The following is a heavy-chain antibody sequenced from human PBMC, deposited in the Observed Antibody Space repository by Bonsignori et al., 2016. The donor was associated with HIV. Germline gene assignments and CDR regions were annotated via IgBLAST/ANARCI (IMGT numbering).Heavy chain of an antibody. CDR1: GGTFSSYA. CDR2: IIPILGIT. Sequence: SVKVSCKASGGTFSSYAINWVRQAPGQGLEWMGGIIPILGITNYAQKFQGRVTIIADESTSTAYMELSSLTSEDAAVYFCARSDDFWTRGYFDYWGQGTLVTVSS. V-gene: IGHV1-69*10. CDR3: ARSDDFWTRGYFDY. J-gene: IGHJ4*02. D-gene: IGHD3-3*01.